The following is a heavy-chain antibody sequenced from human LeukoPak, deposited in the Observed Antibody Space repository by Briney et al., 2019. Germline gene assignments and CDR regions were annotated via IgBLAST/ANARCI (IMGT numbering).Heavy chain of an antibody. CDR3: AREIPRSSSSCLDY. CDR2: INPHSGGT. D-gene: IGHD2-2*01. J-gene: IGHJ4*02. V-gene: IGHV1-2*02. CDR1: GYTFTAYY. Sequence: ASVKVSCKASGYTFTAYYMHWVRQAPGQGLEWMGWINPHSGGTNFAQKFQGRVTMTRDTSITTAHMELSRLTSDDTAMYYCAREIPRSSSSCLDYWGQGTLVTVSS.